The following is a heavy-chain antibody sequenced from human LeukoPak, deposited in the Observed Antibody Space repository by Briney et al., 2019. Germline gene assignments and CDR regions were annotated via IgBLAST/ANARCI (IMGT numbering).Heavy chain of an antibody. J-gene: IGHJ3*02. D-gene: IGHD2-21*02. V-gene: IGHV5-51*07. CDR1: GYSFSSYW. CDR3: ARQVGGPFVTAIRPEAFDI. Sequence: GESLQISCKGSGYSFSSYWIGWVHQMPGKGLEWMGIIYLGDSDTRYSPSFQGQVTISADKSISTAYLQWSSLKASDTAMYYCARQVGGPFVTAIRPEAFDIWGQGTMVTVSS. CDR2: IYLGDSDT.